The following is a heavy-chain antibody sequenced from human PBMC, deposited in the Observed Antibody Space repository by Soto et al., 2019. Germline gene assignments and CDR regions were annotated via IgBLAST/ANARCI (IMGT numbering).Heavy chain of an antibody. CDR3: ARGGWSGYFFNYFDY. CDR1: GFTVSSNY. J-gene: IGHJ4*02. D-gene: IGHD3-3*01. Sequence: SXESLRLSCAASGFTVSSNYMSWVRQAPGKGLEWVSVIYSGGSTYYADSVKGRFTISRDNSKNTLYLQMNSLRAEDTAVYYCARGGWSGYFFNYFDYWGQGTLVTVSS. V-gene: IGHV3-53*01. CDR2: IYSGGST.